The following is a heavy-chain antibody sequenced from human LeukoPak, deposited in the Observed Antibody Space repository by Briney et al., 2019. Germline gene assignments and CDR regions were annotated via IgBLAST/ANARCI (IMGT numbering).Heavy chain of an antibody. CDR2: IKSKTDGGTT. CDR1: GFTFSNAW. CDR3: TTLPGGYYYYYGMDV. D-gene: IGHD3-16*01. V-gene: IGHV3-15*01. Sequence: PGGSLRLSCAASGFTFSNAWMSWARQAPGKGLEWVGRIKSKTDGGTTDYAAPVKGRFTISRDDSKNTLYLQMNSLKTEDTAVYYCTTLPGGYYYYYGMDVWGQGTTVTVSS. J-gene: IGHJ6*02.